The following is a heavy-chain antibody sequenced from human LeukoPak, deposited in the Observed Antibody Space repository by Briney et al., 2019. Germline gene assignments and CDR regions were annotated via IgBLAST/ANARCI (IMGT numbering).Heavy chain of an antibody. CDR2: IYPGTSDA. Sequence: GKSLKISCKASGYSFTTYWIGWVRQMPGKGLELMGIIYPGTSDARNSPSFQGQVTISADKSISTAYLQWSSLKASDTAMYYCARLPTTYSALDYWGQGTLVTVSS. CDR1: GYSFTTYW. J-gene: IGHJ4*02. V-gene: IGHV5-51*01. D-gene: IGHD5-12*01. CDR3: ARLPTTYSALDY.